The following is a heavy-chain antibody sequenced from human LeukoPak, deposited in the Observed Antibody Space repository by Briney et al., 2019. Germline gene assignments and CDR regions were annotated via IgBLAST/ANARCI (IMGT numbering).Heavy chain of an antibody. CDR2: INPNSGGT. CDR3: ARDSAVYDSSGYFLHAFDI. CDR1: GYTFTGYY. V-gene: IGHV1-2*02. Sequence: ASVKVSCKASGYTFTGYYMHWVRQAPGQGLEWMGWINPNSGGTNYAQKFQGRVTMTRDTSISTAYMELSRLRSDDTAVYYCARDSAVYDSSGYFLHAFDIWGQGTLVTVSS. J-gene: IGHJ3*02. D-gene: IGHD3-22*01.